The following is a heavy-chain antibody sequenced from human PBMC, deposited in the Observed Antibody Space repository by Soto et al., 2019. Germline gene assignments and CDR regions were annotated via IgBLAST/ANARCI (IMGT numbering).Heavy chain of an antibody. V-gene: IGHV1-46*03. CDR3: TRTKTNQNAEYFEY. J-gene: IGHJ1*01. Sequence: QVQLVQSGAEVKETGASVKVSCKASGFTFTWYYMHWVRQAPGQGLEWMGIINPSGVSTSYAQKFQGRVTMTRDTSTSTVYMELSSLRSEDTAVYYCTRTKTNQNAEYFEYWGQGTLVTVSS. CDR1: GFTFTWYY. CDR2: INPSGVST.